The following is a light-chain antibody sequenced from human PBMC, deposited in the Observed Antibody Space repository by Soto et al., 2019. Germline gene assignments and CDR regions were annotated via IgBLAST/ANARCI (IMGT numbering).Light chain of an antibody. Sequence: QSVLTQPPSVSGAPGQRVIISCTGSSSNVGGGYDVHWYQQFPGTAPKLLISGTTNRPSGIPDRFSGFKSGTSASLAITGLQAEDEADYYCQSYDSSLTTYVFGTGTKLTVL. CDR1: SSNVGGGYD. CDR3: QSYDSSLTTYV. CDR2: GTT. J-gene: IGLJ1*01. V-gene: IGLV1-40*01.